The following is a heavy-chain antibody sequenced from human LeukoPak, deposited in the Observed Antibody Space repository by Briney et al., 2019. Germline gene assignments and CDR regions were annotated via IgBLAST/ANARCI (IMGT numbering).Heavy chain of an antibody. V-gene: IGHV3-69-1*01. Sequence: PGGSLRLSCAASGFTVSGTYMTWVRQAPGKGLEWVSSISSSSYIYYADSVKGRFTISRDNAKNSLYLQMNSLRADDTAVYYCARGSVSHYYGSGSYSAFDIWGQGTMVTVSS. CDR1: GFTVSGTY. J-gene: IGHJ3*02. CDR3: ARGSVSHYYGSGSYSAFDI. CDR2: ISSSSYI. D-gene: IGHD3-10*01.